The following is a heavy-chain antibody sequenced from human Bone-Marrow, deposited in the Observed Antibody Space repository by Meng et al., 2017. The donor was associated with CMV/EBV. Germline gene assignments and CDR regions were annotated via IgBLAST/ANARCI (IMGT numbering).Heavy chain of an antibody. V-gene: IGHV3-74*01. CDR1: GFTFSSYW. D-gene: IGHD3-22*01. CDR2: INSDGSST. Sequence: GESLKISCAASGFTFSSYWMHWVRQAPGKGLVWVSRINSDGSSTSYADSVKGRFTISRDNAKNTLYLQMNSLRAEDTAVYYCARGSSGPWAFDIWGQGTMVNVSS. CDR3: ARGSSGPWAFDI. J-gene: IGHJ3*02.